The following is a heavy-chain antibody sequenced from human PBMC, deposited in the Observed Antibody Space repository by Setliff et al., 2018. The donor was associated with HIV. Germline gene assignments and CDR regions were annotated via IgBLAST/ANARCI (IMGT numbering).Heavy chain of an antibody. CDR2: IYPGDSET. D-gene: IGHD3-9*01. CDR3: TRHPLRPGIAGYFYFVDV. V-gene: IGHV5-51*01. CDR1: GYFFLDSW. J-gene: IGHJ6*03. Sequence: PGESLKISCKDSGYFFLDSWIGWVRQMPGKGLEWVAIIYPGDSETRYSPSFEGQVTISVDRSINTAYLQWSSLKASDTAIYYCTRHPLRPGIAGYFYFVDVWGTGTTVTVSS.